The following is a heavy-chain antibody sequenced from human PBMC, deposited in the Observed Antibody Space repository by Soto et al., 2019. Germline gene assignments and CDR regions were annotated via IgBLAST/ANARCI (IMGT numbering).Heavy chain of an antibody. Sequence: QVPLVQSGAGVKKPGASVRVSCRASGYTFTGYYIHWVRQGPGQGLEWMGWINPNSGGTNYSQKFQDRITMARDTSISTAYMELSRLTSDDTAVYFCARGESWQQLVVDSWGQGTLVIVSS. D-gene: IGHD6-13*01. CDR3: ARGESWQQLVVDS. J-gene: IGHJ4*02. CDR1: GYTFTGYY. CDR2: INPNSGGT. V-gene: IGHV1-2*02.